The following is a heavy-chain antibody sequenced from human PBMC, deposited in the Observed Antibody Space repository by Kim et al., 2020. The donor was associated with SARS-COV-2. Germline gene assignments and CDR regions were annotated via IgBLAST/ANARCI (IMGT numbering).Heavy chain of an antibody. J-gene: IGHJ6*01. V-gene: IGHV4-39*07. Sequence: SETLSLTCTVSGGSISSSNYYWGWIRQPPGKGLEWIGSIYYSGSTYYNPSLKSRVTISVDTSKNQISLRLSSMTAADTSVDSCSRDPFRELPLLGFYYS. CDR2: IYYSGST. CDR3: SRDPFRELPLLGFYYS. CDR1: GGSISSSNYY. D-gene: IGHD3-10*01.